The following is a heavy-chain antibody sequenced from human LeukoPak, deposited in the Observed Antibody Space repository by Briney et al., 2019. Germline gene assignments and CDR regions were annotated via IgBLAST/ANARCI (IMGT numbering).Heavy chain of an antibody. J-gene: IGHJ4*02. CDR2: IWYDGTNK. Sequence: GGSLRLSCAASGFTFNNYGMHWVRQAPGKGLEWVAFIWYDGTNKYYADSVKGRFTISRDNSKNTVYLQMNSLRVEDTAVYYCAKSDSWGYDYWGQGTLVTVSS. D-gene: IGHD3-16*01. V-gene: IGHV3-30*02. CDR1: GFTFNNYG. CDR3: AKSDSWGYDY.